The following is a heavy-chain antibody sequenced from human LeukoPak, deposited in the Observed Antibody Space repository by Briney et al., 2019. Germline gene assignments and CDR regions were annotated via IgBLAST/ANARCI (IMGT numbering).Heavy chain of an antibody. Sequence: GGSLRLSCAVSGFIFNDYALHWVRQVPGKGLEWLSFSGWTGIGTDYGDSVKGRFTISRDDSKNSLYLQMHSLRSEDSALYYCVRSRAASLGYFDSWGQGTLVAVSS. CDR3: VRSRAASLGYFDS. CDR2: SGWTGIGT. J-gene: IGHJ4*02. CDR1: GFIFNDYA. V-gene: IGHV3-43D*03. D-gene: IGHD7-27*01.